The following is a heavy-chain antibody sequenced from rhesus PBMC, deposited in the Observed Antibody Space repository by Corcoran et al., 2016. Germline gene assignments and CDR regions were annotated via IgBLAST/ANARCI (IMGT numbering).Heavy chain of an antibody. CDR1: GGSISSSY. V-gene: IGHV4-169*01. D-gene: IGHD5-24*01. Sequence: QLQLQESGPGLVKPSETLSVTCAVSGGSISSSYWRWIRQAPGKGLEGIGDVSGSGSSTNYNPVLKRRVTLSGDTSKSQRSLKVSAVTAGEAAVYYCARGYSGYSDVDYWGQGVLVTLPS. CDR3: ARGYSGYSDVDY. CDR2: VSGSGSST. J-gene: IGHJ4*01.